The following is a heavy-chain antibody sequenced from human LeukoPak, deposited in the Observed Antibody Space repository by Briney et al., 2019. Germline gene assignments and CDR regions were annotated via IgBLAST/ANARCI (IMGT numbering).Heavy chain of an antibody. V-gene: IGHV4-38-2*02. Sequence: SATLSLTCTVSGYSISSGYYWGWIRQPPGKRLEWVGSIHSSGSTNYNPSLKSRVTISVDTSKNQFSLKLSSVTAADTAVYYCARHGRVVVAANWFDPWGQGTLVTVSS. D-gene: IGHD2-15*01. J-gene: IGHJ5*02. CDR3: ARHGRVVVAANWFDP. CDR1: GYSISSGYY. CDR2: IHSSGST.